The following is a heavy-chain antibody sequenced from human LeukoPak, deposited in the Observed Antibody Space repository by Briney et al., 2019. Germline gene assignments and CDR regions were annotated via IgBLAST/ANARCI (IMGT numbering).Heavy chain of an antibody. CDR1: GGTFTSYA. CDR3: ARKLRLGGNWFDP. J-gene: IGHJ5*02. Sequence: ASVKVSCKTSGGTFTSYAITWVRQAPGQGLEWMGKIIPISGTTNHAQKFQGRVTFTADESTSTAYMDLSSLRSEDTALYYCARKLRLGGNWFDPWGQGTLVTVSS. CDR2: IIPISGTT. V-gene: IGHV1-69*15. D-gene: IGHD1-26*01.